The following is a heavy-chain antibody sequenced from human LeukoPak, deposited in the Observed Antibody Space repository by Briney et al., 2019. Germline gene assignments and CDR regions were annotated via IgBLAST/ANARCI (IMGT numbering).Heavy chain of an antibody. CDR3: ARAKVFYGSGSYYNDY. J-gene: IGHJ4*02. CDR2: ISGSGGST. CDR1: GFTFSSYA. Sequence: GGSLRLSCAASGFTFSSYAMSWVRQAPGKGLEWVSAISGSGGSTYYADSVKGRFTISRDNSKNTLYLQMNSLRAEDTAVYYCARAKVFYGSGSYYNDYWGQGTLVTVSS. V-gene: IGHV3-23*01. D-gene: IGHD3-10*01.